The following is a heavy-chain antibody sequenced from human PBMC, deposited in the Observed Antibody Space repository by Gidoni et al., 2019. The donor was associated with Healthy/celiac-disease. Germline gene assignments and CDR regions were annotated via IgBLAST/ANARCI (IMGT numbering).Heavy chain of an antibody. D-gene: IGHD3-22*01. Sequence: QVQLVQSGAEVKKPGASVTVSCKASGYTFTSYGISWVRQAPGQGLEWMEWISAYNGNTNYAQKLQGRGTMTTDTSTSTAYMELRSLRSDDTAVYYCARDLGRGYHPPPGDYWGQGTLVTVSS. CDR1: GYTFTSYG. CDR3: ARDLGRGYHPPPGDY. CDR2: ISAYNGNT. V-gene: IGHV1-18*04. J-gene: IGHJ4*02.